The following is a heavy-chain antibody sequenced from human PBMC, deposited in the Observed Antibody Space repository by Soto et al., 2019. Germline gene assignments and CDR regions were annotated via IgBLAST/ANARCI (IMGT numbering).Heavy chain of an antibody. CDR2: LVVGSGNT. CDR1: GFMFTSSA. D-gene: IGHD3-3*01. V-gene: IGHV1-58*01. J-gene: IGHJ4*02. CDR3: AAVPVLRFLKWLPADFDY. Sequence: QMQVVQSGPEVKKPGTSVKVSCKTSGFMFTSSAVQWVRQARGQRLEWIGWLVVGSGNTHYAQHFQERVTLTRDMSTGRAYMGLSSLRSEDTAVYYCAAVPVLRFLKWLPADFDYWGQGTLVTVSS.